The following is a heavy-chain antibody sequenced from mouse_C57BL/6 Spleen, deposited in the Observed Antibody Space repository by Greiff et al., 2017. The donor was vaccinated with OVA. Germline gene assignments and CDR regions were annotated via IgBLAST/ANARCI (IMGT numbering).Heavy chain of an antibody. V-gene: IGHV1-4*01. J-gene: IGHJ4*01. CDR2: INPSSGYT. D-gene: IGHD4-1*01. CDR3: ARRGANWDLYYAMDY. CDR1: GYTFTSYT. Sequence: VKLMESGAELARPGASVKMSCKASGYTFTSYTMHWVKQRPGQGLEWIGYINPSSGYTKYNQKFKDKATLTADKSSSTAYMQLSSLTSEDSAVYYCARRGANWDLYYAMDYWGQGTSVTVSS.